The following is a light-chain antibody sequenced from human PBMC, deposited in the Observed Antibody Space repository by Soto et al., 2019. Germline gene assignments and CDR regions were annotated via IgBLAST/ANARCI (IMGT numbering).Light chain of an antibody. CDR3: QQYNSYSRYT. V-gene: IGKV1-5*01. CDR2: DAS. Sequence: DIQMTQSPSTLSASVGDRVTITCRASQSISSWLAWYQQKPGKAPKLLIYDASSLESGFPSRFSGSGSGTEFTLTISSLQPDDFATYYCQQYNSYSRYTFGQGTKLEIK. CDR1: QSISSW. J-gene: IGKJ2*01.